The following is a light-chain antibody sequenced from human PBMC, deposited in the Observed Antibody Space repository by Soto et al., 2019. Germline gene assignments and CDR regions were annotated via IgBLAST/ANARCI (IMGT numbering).Light chain of an antibody. CDR1: SSDIGGYNY. V-gene: IGLV2-14*01. J-gene: IGLJ3*02. CDR3: CSYTTSSTLWV. CDR2: EVI. Sequence: QSVLTQPASVSGPPGQSITISCTGTSSDIGGYNYVSWYQQYPGKVPKLMIYEVINRPSGVSARFSGSKSGNMASLTISGLQAEDEADYYCCSYTTSSTLWVFGGGTKLTVL.